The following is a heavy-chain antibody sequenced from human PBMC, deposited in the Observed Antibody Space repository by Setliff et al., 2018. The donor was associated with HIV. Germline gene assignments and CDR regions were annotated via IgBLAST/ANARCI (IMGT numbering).Heavy chain of an antibody. CDR3: AKDGQYHDFWSGSGIDY. D-gene: IGHD3-3*01. CDR1: GFTFSSYA. CDR2: ISGSGGST. J-gene: IGHJ4*02. V-gene: IGHV3-23*01. Sequence: GGSLRLSCAASGFTFSSYAMSWVRQAPGKGLEWVSAISGSGGSTYYADSVKGRFTISRDNSNNTLYLQMNSLRAEDTAVYYCAKDGQYHDFWSGSGIDYWGQGTLVTVSS.